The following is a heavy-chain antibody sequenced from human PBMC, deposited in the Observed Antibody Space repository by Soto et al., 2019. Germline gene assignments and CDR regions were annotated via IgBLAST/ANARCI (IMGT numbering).Heavy chain of an antibody. D-gene: IGHD3-22*01. Sequence: SGPTLVNPTQTLTLTCTFSGFSLSTSGMCVSWIRQPPGKALEWLALIDWDDDKYYSTSLKTRLTISKDTSKNQVVLTMTNMDPVDTATYYCARMTNCYDSSGYYFDYWGQGTLVTVSS. J-gene: IGHJ4*02. V-gene: IGHV2-70*01. CDR2: IDWDDDK. CDR1: GFSLSTSGMC. CDR3: ARMTNCYDSSGYYFDY.